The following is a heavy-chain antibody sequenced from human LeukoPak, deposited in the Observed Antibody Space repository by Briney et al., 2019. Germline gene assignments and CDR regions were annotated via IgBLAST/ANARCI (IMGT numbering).Heavy chain of an antibody. D-gene: IGHD3-10*01. CDR1: GYTFTNYW. CDR3: AASTYGSGSYVGFDS. J-gene: IGHJ4*02. CDR2: MYPGDSDT. Sequence: GESLKISCKASGYTFTNYWIGWLRQMPGKGLEWMGIMYPGDSDTRYSPSFQGQVTISADKSISTAYLQWSSLKASDTAMYYCAASTYGSGSYVGFDSWGQGTLVTVSS. V-gene: IGHV5-51*01.